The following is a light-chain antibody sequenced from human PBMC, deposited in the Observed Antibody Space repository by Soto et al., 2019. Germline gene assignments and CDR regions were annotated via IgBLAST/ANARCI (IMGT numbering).Light chain of an antibody. Sequence: EIVLTQSPGTVSLSPGERSTLSCRASQSVRDNYLAWYQQKPGQAPSLLIFDTSRRATGIPARFSGSGSGTDFTLTISSLEPEDFAVYYCQQRSNWPSFGQGTTGDI. J-gene: IGKJ1*01. CDR2: DTS. CDR3: QQRSNWPS. V-gene: IGKV3D-20*02. CDR1: QSVRDNY.